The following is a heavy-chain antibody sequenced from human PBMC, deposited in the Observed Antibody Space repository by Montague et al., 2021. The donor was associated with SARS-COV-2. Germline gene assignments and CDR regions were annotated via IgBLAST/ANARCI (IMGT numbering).Heavy chain of an antibody. CDR1: GFTFSSYG. CDR2: ISYYGSNK. V-gene: IGHV3-30*18. CDR3: AKQYYYGSGSYSSVVPEYFDL. D-gene: IGHD3-10*01. Sequence: SLRLSCAAPGFTFSSYGMHWVRQAPGKGLEWVAVISYYGSNKYYADSVKGRFAISRDNSKNTLYLQMNSLRAEDTAVYYCAKQYYYGSGSYSSVVPEYFDLWGRGTLVTVSS. J-gene: IGHJ2*01.